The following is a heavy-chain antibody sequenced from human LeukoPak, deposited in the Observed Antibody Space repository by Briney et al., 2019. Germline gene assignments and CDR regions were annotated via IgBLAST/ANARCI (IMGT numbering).Heavy chain of an antibody. D-gene: IGHD5-18*01. CDR3: ARHWLRGAAKPGYMDV. V-gene: IGHV4-39*01. J-gene: IGHJ6*03. Sequence: PSETLSLTFTVSGGSISSSSYYWGWIRQPPGKGLEWIGSIYYSGSTYYNPSLKSRVTISVDTSKNQFSLKLSSVTAADTAVYYCARHWLRGAAKPGYMDVWGKGTTVTVSS. CDR2: IYYSGST. CDR1: GGSISSSSYY.